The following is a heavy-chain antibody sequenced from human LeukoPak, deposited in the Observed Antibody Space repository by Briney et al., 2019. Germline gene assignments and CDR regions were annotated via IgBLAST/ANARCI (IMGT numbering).Heavy chain of an antibody. V-gene: IGHV1-18*01. CDR3: ARDPFSSGWYLETFDY. CDR2: INPYNGNT. D-gene: IGHD6-19*01. J-gene: IGHJ4*02. Sequence: ASVKVSCKASGYTFTGYGISWVRQAPGQGLEWMGWINPYNGNTNYAQKLQGRVTMTRDMSTSTGYMELSSLRSEDTAVYYCARDPFSSGWYLETFDYWSQGTLVTVSS. CDR1: GYTFTGYG.